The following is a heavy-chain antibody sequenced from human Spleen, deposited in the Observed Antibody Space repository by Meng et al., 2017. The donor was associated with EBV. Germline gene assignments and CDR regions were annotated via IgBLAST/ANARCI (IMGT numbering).Heavy chain of an antibody. CDR2: IIHTGEH. Sequence: QSWREGLFSPSETLALPCEVNVGSSSGHDWTWIRQPPGKGLEWFGEIIHTGEHNYNPSLTGRLTRARATSKQPRSLRMNSVTAADTAVNFCVRGGEGDGYSLPYWGQGTLVTVSS. CDR3: VRGGEGDGYSLPY. V-gene: IGHV4-34*02. CDR1: VGSSSGHD. J-gene: IGHJ4*02. D-gene: IGHD5-24*01.